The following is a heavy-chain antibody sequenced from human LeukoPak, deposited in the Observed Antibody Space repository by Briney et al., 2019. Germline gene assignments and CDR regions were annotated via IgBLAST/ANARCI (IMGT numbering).Heavy chain of an antibody. J-gene: IGHJ5*02. CDR1: GGSFSGYY. V-gene: IGHV4-34*01. D-gene: IGHD1-7*01. Sequence: PSETLSLTCAVYGGSFSGYYWSWIRQPPGKGLEWIGEINHSGSTNYNPSLKSRVTISVDTSKNQFSLKLSSVTAADTAVYYCASNPELPTNWFDPWGQGTLVTVSS. CDR3: ASNPELPTNWFDP. CDR2: INHSGST.